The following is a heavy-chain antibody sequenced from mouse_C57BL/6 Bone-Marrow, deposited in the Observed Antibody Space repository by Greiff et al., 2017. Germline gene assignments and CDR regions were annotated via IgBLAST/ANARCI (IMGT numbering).Heavy chain of an antibody. D-gene: IGHD2-10*01. Sequence: VQLQQSGAELARPGASVKLSCKASGYTFTSYGISWVKQRTGPGLEWIGEIYPRSGNTYYNEKFKGKATLTADKSSSTAYMELLSLTSEDSAVYVCALLFYYAMDYWGQGTSVTVSS. CDR2: IYPRSGNT. CDR1: GYTFTSYG. J-gene: IGHJ4*01. CDR3: ALLFYYAMDY. V-gene: IGHV1-81*01.